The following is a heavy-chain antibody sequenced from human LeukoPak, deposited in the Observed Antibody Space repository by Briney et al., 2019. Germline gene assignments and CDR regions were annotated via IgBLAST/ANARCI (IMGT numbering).Heavy chain of an antibody. CDR1: GFTFSSRA. V-gene: IGHV3-23*01. CDR3: ARDPGVVAFHYFDF. D-gene: IGHD3-3*01. CDR2: IGGLGGST. Sequence: GGSLRLSCEASGFTFSSRAMAWVRQAPGKGLEWVSAIGGLGGSTYYADSVKGRFTISRDNSKNTVYLEMNSLRAEDTALYYCARDPGVVAFHYFDFWGQGILVTVSS. J-gene: IGHJ4*02.